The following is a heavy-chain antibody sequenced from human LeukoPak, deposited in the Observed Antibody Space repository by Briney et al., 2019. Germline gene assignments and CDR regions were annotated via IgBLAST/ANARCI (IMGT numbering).Heavy chain of an antibody. D-gene: IGHD3-3*01. CDR1: GFTFSSYW. CDR2: ISGSSSYI. Sequence: GGSLRLSCAASGFTFSSYWMNWVRQAPGKGLEWVSSISGSSSYIYYADSVKGRFTISRDNAKNSLFLQMNSLRAEDTAVYYCARDRSAEYYFDYWGQGTLVTVSA. J-gene: IGHJ4*02. CDR3: ARDRSAEYYFDY. V-gene: IGHV3-21*01.